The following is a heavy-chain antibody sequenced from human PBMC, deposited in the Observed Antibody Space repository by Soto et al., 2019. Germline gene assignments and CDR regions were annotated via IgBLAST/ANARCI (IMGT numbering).Heavy chain of an antibody. CDR1: GFTFDDYA. CDR3: AKDTYGFWSGYYTGFDY. D-gene: IGHD3-3*01. Sequence: GGSLRLSCAASGFTFDDYAMHWVRQAPGKGLEWVSGISWNSGSIGYADSVKGRFTISRDNAKNSLYLQMNSLRAEDTALYYCAKDTYGFWSGYYTGFDYWGQGTLVTVSS. J-gene: IGHJ4*02. V-gene: IGHV3-9*01. CDR2: ISWNSGSI.